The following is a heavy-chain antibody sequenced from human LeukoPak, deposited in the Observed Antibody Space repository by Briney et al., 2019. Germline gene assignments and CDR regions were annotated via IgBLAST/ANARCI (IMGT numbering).Heavy chain of an antibody. J-gene: IGHJ3*02. Sequence: GSLKISCKGSGYSFTSYWIGWVRQMPGKGLEWMGIIYPGDSDTRYSPSFQGQVTISADKSISTAYLQWSSLKASDTAMYYCARLDSYYYDSSGYYSSALDIWGQGTMVTVSS. D-gene: IGHD3-22*01. CDR3: ARLDSYYYDSSGYYSSALDI. V-gene: IGHV5-51*01. CDR1: GYSFTSYW. CDR2: IYPGDSDT.